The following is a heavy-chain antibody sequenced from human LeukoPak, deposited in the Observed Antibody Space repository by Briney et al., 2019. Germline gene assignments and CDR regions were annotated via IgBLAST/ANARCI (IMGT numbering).Heavy chain of an antibody. CDR3: ARVRVAAGIFWNDAFDI. CDR1: GFTFSSYE. Sequence: PGGSLRLSCAASGFTFSSYEMNWVRQAPGKGLEWVSYISSTSSYIYYADSVKGRFTISRDNAKNSLYLQMNSLRAGDTAVYYCARVRVAAGIFWNDAFDIWGQGTMVTVSS. CDR2: ISSTSSYI. V-gene: IGHV3-21*05. D-gene: IGHD6-13*01. J-gene: IGHJ3*02.